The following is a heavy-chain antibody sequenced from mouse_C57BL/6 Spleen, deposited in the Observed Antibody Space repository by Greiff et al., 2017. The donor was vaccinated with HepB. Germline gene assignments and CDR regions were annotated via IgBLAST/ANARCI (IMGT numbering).Heavy chain of an antibody. D-gene: IGHD2-1*01. Sequence: VQLQQSGAELVKPGASVKMSCKASGYTFTSYWITWVKQRPGQGLEWIGDIYPGSGSTNYNEKFKSKATLTVDTSSSTAYMQLSSLTSEDSAVYYCARNGYGNSHYAMDYWGQGTSVTVSS. V-gene: IGHV1-55*01. CDR2: IYPGSGST. J-gene: IGHJ4*01. CDR1: GYTFTSYW. CDR3: ARNGYGNSHYAMDY.